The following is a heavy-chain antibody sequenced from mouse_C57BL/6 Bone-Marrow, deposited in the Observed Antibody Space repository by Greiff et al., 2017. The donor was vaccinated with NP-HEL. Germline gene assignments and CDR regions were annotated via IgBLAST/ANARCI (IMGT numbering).Heavy chain of an antibody. Sequence: EVNVVESGGGLVQPGGSLSLSCAASGFTFTDYYMSWVRQPPGKALEWLGFIRNKANGYTTEYSASVKGRFTISRDNSQSILYLQMNALRAEDSATYYCARSGDALDYWGQGTTLTVSS. CDR1: GFTFTDYY. V-gene: IGHV7-3*01. D-gene: IGHD3-3*01. J-gene: IGHJ2*01. CDR2: IRNKANGYTT. CDR3: ARSGDALDY.